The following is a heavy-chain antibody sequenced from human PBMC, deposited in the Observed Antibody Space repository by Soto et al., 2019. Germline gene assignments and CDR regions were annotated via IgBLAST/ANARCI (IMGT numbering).Heavy chain of an antibody. V-gene: IGHV4-39*07. CDR1: GGSISSSSNS. CDR2: IYHSGST. Sequence: QLQLQESGPRLVKPSETLSLTCSVSGGSISSSSNSWAWIRQSPGKGLEWIGYIYHSGSTYYNPSLKSRVTISVDRSKNQFSLKLSSVTAADTAVYYCARASTTVTTLDYWGQGTLVTVSS. D-gene: IGHD4-17*01. CDR3: ARASTTVTTLDY. J-gene: IGHJ4*02.